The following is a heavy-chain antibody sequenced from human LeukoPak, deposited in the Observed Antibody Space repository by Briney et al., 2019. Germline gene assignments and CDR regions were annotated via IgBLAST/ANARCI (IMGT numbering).Heavy chain of an antibody. D-gene: IGHD6-19*01. J-gene: IGHJ4*02. CDR1: GFTFSDYY. Sequence: GSLRLSCAASGFTFSDYYMSWIRQAPGKGLEWVSYLSRSGSTIYYADSVKGRFTISRDNAKNSLYLQMNSLRAEDTAVYYCARVILVYSSGWGYFDYWGQGTLVTVSS. V-gene: IGHV3-11*04. CDR3: ARVILVYSSGWGYFDY. CDR2: LSRSGSTI.